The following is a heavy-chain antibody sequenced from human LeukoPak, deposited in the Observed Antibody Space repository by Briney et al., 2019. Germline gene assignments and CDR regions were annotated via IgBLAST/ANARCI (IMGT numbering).Heavy chain of an antibody. J-gene: IGHJ4*02. CDR2: IRYDGSNK. D-gene: IGHD6-13*01. Sequence: GGSLRLSCAASGFTFSSYGMHWVRQAPGKGLEWVAFIRYDGSNKYYADSVKGRFTISRDNSKNTLYLQMNSLRAEDTAVYYCARDQGQQLPTIYDYWGQGTLVTVSS. CDR1: GFTFSSYG. CDR3: ARDQGQQLPTIYDY. V-gene: IGHV3-30*02.